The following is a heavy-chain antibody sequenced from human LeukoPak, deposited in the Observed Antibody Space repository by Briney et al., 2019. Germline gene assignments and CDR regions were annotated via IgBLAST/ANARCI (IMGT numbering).Heavy chain of an antibody. D-gene: IGHD6-13*01. V-gene: IGHV3-74*01. CDR1: GFTFSNYW. CDR2: INSDGGSR. CDR3: ASASSHRIAAGGDY. Sequence: GGSLRLSCAASGFTFSNYWMHWVRQAPGKGLVWVSRINSDGGSRNYADSVKGRFTISRDNAMNTLYLQMNSLRAEDTAVYYCASASSHRIAAGGDYWGQGTLVTVSS. J-gene: IGHJ4*02.